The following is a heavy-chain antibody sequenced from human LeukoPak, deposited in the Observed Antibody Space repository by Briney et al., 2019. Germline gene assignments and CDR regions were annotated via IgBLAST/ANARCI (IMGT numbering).Heavy chain of an antibody. CDR2: IYYSGST. CDR3: ARRGSSTGWSPDY. Sequence: SQTLSLTCTVSGGSISSGDYYWSWIRQPPGKGLEWIGYIYYSGSTYYNPSLNGRVTMSVDTSKNQFSLTLNSVTAADTAVYFCARRGSSTGWSPDYWGLGSLVTVSS. D-gene: IGHD6-19*01. V-gene: IGHV4-30-4*01. CDR1: GGSISSGDYY. J-gene: IGHJ4*02.